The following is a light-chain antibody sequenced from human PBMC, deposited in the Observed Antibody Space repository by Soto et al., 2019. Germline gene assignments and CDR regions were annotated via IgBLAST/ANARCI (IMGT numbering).Light chain of an antibody. CDR2: GAS. CDR1: QSISGSY. V-gene: IGKV3-20*01. J-gene: IGKJ1*01. CDR3: LQDYNYPRT. Sequence: EIVLTQSPGTLSLSPGERATLSCGASQSISGSYLAWYQQKPGQAPRLLIYGASSRATDIPDRFSGSGSGADFTLTISRLEPEDFATYYCLQDYNYPRTFGQGTKVEIK.